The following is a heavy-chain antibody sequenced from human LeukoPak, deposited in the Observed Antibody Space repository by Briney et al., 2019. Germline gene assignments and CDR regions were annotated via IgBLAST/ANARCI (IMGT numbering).Heavy chain of an antibody. CDR2: IGSSSSRI. V-gene: IGHV3-48*01. D-gene: IGHD3-3*01. J-gene: IGHJ4*02. CDR1: GFTFSSYS. Sequence: GGSLRLSCAASGFTFSSYSMNWVRQAPGGGVEWGSYIGSSSSRIYYADSVKGRFTISRDNAKNALYMRMNSLRAENTAVYYCARADFWSGYYMDYWGQGTLVTVSS. CDR3: ARADFWSGYYMDY.